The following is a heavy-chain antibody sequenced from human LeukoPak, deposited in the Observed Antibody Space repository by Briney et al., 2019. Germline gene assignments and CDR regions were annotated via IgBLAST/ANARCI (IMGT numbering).Heavy chain of an antibody. CDR2: INAGNGNT. Sequence: GASVKVSCKASGYTFTSYAMNWVRQAPGQGLEWMGWINAGNGNTKYSQKFQGRVTITRDTSASTAYMELSSLRSEDTAVYYCARDQDDYGDYDFRGVPEDWFDPWGQGTLVTVSS. V-gene: IGHV1-3*01. D-gene: IGHD4-17*01. CDR3: ARDQDDYGDYDFRGVPEDWFDP. CDR1: GYTFTSYA. J-gene: IGHJ5*02.